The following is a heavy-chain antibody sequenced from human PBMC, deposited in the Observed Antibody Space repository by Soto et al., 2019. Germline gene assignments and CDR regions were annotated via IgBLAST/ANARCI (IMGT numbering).Heavy chain of an antibody. D-gene: IGHD2-15*01. Sequence: EVQLVESGGGLVPPGGSLRLSCTASGFIVSDTYMNWVRQAPGKGLEWVSVISNRGDTHYADSVRGRFSLSRDIANNTLHLQMNNLRVEDTAVYYCAREPRYCRGGSCSITGDAFDIWGQGTMVTVSS. J-gene: IGHJ3*02. CDR2: ISNRGDT. V-gene: IGHV3-66*01. CDR1: GFIVSDTY. CDR3: AREPRYCRGGSCSITGDAFDI.